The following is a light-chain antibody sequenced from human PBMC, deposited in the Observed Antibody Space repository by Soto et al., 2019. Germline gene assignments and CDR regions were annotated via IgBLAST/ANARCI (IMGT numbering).Light chain of an antibody. CDR1: SSDIGGYKY. Sequence: QSVLTQPPSASGSPGQSVTISCTGTSSDIGGYKYVSWYQQKSGKAPKLIIYEVNERPSGVPDRFSGSKSDNTASLTVSGLQGEDEAEYYCSAYAGLKNVLFGGGTKVTVL. CDR3: SAYAGLKNVL. V-gene: IGLV2-8*01. J-gene: IGLJ2*01. CDR2: EVN.